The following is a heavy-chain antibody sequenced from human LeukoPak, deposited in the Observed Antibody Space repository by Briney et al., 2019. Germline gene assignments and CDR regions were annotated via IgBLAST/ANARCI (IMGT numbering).Heavy chain of an antibody. CDR3: ARDFGGVYYAN. CDR2: ISSSSSYI. J-gene: IGHJ4*02. D-gene: IGHD3-16*01. Sequence: GGSLRLSCAASGFTFSSYSMNWVRQAPGKGLEWVSSISSSSSYIYYADSVKGRFTISRDNAKNSLYLQMSSLRAEDTAVYYCARDFGGVYYANWGQGTLVTVSS. V-gene: IGHV3-21*01. CDR1: GFTFSSYS.